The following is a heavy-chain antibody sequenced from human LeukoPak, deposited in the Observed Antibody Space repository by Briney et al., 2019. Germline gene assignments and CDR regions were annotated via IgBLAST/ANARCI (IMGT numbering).Heavy chain of an antibody. CDR2: IYSGGST. V-gene: IGHV3-66*01. Sequence: GGSLRLSCAASGFTVSSNYMSWVRQAPGKGLEWVSVIYSGGSTYYADSVKGRFTISRDNSKNTLYLQMNSLRAEDTAVYYCARENGYCSGGSCYSVAFDIWGQGTMVTVSS. J-gene: IGHJ3*02. CDR3: ARENGYCSGGSCYSVAFDI. D-gene: IGHD2-15*01. CDR1: GFTVSSNY.